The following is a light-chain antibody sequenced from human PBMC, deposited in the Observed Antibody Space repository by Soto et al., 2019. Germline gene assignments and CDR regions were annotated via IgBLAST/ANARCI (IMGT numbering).Light chain of an antibody. CDR3: EHYNSYTWT. CDR2: KAS. Sequence: DIQMSRCRSTLSASVGDRVTITGRASQSITSWLAGYHEKPGKAPKLLIYKASSLQSVVQSRFSGRGSGTEFPLSSSRLQPDDFATYYCEHYNSYTWTVGQGTKV. V-gene: IGKV1-5*03. J-gene: IGKJ1*01. CDR1: QSITSW.